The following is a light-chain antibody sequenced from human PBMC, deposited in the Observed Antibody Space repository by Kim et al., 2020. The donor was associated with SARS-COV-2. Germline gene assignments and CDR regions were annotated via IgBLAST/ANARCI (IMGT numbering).Light chain of an antibody. CDR2: DVT. V-gene: IGLV2-14*03. CDR1: RSDVGGYNY. CDR3: SSYTSSSTVL. Sequence: QSALTQPASVSGSPGQSITISCAGTRSDVGGYNYVSWYQQHPGKAPKLMIYDVTNRPSGVSNRFSGSKSGNTASLTISGLQAEDEADYYCSSYTSSSTVLFGGGTHLTVL. J-gene: IGLJ2*01.